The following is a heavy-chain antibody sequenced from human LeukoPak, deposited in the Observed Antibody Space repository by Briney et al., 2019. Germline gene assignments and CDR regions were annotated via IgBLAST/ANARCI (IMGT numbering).Heavy chain of an antibody. CDR1: GYSFTSYW. Sequence: GESLKISCKGSGYSFTSYWIGWVCQMPGKGLEWMGIIYPGDSDTRYSPSFQGQVTISADKSISTAYLQWSSLKASDTAMYYCARSSVLWFGELLPIYFDYWGQGTLVTVSS. CDR3: ARSSVLWFGELLPIYFDY. V-gene: IGHV5-51*01. D-gene: IGHD3-10*01. J-gene: IGHJ4*02. CDR2: IYPGDSDT.